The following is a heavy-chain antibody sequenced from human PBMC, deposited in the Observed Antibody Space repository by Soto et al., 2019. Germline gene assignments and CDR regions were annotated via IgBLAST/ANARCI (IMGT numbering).Heavy chain of an antibody. Sequence: SETLSLTCTVSGGSIRGGVCGLYYWSWIRQPPGKGLEWIGYIYDSGSTYYNPSLKSRVTISVDTSKNQFSLRLSSVTAADTAVYYCAREVIPLTTDWYFDLWGRGTLVTVSS. CDR3: AREVIPLTTDWYFDL. V-gene: IGHV4-30-4*01. CDR2: IYDSGST. J-gene: IGHJ2*01. D-gene: IGHD4-17*01. CDR1: GGSIRGGVCGLYY.